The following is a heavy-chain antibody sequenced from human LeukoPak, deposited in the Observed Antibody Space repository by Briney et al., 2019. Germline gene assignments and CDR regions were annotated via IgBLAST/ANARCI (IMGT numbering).Heavy chain of an antibody. V-gene: IGHV3-15*07. CDR1: GFTFKNAW. J-gene: IGHJ4*02. Sequence: GGSLRLSCAASGFTFKNAWMNWVRQAPGKGLEWVGRIRSKTDGGTTDNAAPVKGRFTISRDDSKNTLFLQMNSLKTEDIAVYYCATDYYGSGSPGFGYWGQGNMVTVSS. CDR2: IRSKTDGGTT. D-gene: IGHD3-10*01. CDR3: ATDYYGSGSPGFGY.